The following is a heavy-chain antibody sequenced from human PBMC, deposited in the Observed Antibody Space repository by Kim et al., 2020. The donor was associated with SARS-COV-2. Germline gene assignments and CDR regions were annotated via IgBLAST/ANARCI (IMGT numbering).Heavy chain of an antibody. V-gene: IGHV3-64D*09. D-gene: IGHD3-10*01. CDR1: GFTFSSYA. J-gene: IGHJ4*02. Sequence: GGSLRLSCSASGFTFSSYAMHWVRQAPGKGLEYVSAISSNGGSTYYADSVKGRFTISRDNSKNTLYLQMSSLRAEDTAVYYCVKDAGYGSGSYYKTVEPDYWGQGTLVTVSS. CDR2: ISSNGGST. CDR3: VKDAGYGSGSYYKTVEPDY.